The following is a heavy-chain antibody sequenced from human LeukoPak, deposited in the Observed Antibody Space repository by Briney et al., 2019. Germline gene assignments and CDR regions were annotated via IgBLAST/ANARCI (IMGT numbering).Heavy chain of an antibody. CDR3: ARDASPIIVVVITPQVGGSDY. V-gene: IGHV1-46*01. CDR1: GYTFTSYY. D-gene: IGHD3-22*01. CDR2: INPSGGST. Sequence: ASVKVSCKASGYTFTSYYMHWVRQAPGQGLEWMGIINPSGGSTSYAQKFQGRVTMTRDTSTSTVYMELSSLRSEDTAVYYCARDASPIIVVVITPQVGGSDYWGQGTLVTVSS. J-gene: IGHJ4*02.